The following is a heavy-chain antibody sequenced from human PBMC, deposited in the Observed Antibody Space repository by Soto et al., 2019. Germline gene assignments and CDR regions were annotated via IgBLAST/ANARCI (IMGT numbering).Heavy chain of an antibody. D-gene: IGHD5-18*01. CDR2: ISGSGDRT. Sequence: EVQLLESGGGLVQPGGSLRLSCAASGFTFSNYAMSWLRQPPGKGLEWVSAISGSGDRTYYADSVKGRFTISRDNSKNTLYLQMNCLRAEDSAVYYCMIERSGHSYADSWGQGTLVTVSS. V-gene: IGHV3-23*01. CDR1: GFTFSNYA. J-gene: IGHJ4*02. CDR3: MIERSGHSYADS.